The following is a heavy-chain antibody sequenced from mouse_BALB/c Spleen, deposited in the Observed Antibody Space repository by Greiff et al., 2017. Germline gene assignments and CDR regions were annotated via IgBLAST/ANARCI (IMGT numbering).Heavy chain of an antibody. V-gene: IGHV5-6*01. D-gene: IGHD2-3*01. CDR2: ISSGGSYT. CDR1: GFTFSSYG. Sequence: EVQGVESGGDLVKPGGSLKLSCAASGFTFSSYGMSWVRQTPDKRLEWVATISSGGSYTYYPDSVKGRFTISRDNAKNTLYLQMSSLKSEDTAMYYCAREDGLYYAMDYWGQGTAVTVSS. J-gene: IGHJ4*01. CDR3: AREDGLYYAMDY.